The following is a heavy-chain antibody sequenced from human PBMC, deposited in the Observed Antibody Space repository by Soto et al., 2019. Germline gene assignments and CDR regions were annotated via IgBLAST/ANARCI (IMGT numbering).Heavy chain of an antibody. CDR3: AKDWSLPRYYYGMDV. Sequence: QVQLVESGGGVVQPGRSLRLSCAASGFTFSSYGMHWVRQAPGKGLEWVAVISYDGSNKYYADSVKGRFTISRDNSKNTLYLQMNSLRAEDTAVYYCAKDWSLPRYYYGMDVWGQGTTVTVSS. CDR1: GFTFSSYG. V-gene: IGHV3-30*18. D-gene: IGHD3-3*01. J-gene: IGHJ6*02. CDR2: ISYDGSNK.